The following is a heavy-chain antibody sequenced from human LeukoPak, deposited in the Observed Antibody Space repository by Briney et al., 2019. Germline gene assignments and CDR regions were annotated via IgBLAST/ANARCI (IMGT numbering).Heavy chain of an antibody. CDR2: VYYSAST. Sequence: PLETLSLTCTVSGGSINGYSWSWIRQPPGKGLEWIGYVYYSASTNYNPSLKSRVTISADTSKKQFSLRLSSVTAAGTAVYYCARGIMTTVPTFDYWGQGTLVTVSS. V-gene: IGHV4-59*01. D-gene: IGHD4-17*01. J-gene: IGHJ4*02. CDR3: ARGIMTTVPTFDY. CDR1: GGSINGYS.